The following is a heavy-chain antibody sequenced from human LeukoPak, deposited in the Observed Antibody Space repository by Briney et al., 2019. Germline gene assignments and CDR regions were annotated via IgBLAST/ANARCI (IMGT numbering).Heavy chain of an antibody. CDR3: AGDMNELLWFSPSEFFDY. D-gene: IGHD3-10*01. V-gene: IGHV1-18*01. Sequence: ASVKVSCKASGYTFTSYGISWVRQAPGQGLEWMGWISAYNGNTNYAQKLQGRVTMTTDTSTSTAYMELRSLRSDDTAVYYCAGDMNELLWFSPSEFFDYWGPGTLVTVSS. CDR1: GYTFTSYG. J-gene: IGHJ4*02. CDR2: ISAYNGNT.